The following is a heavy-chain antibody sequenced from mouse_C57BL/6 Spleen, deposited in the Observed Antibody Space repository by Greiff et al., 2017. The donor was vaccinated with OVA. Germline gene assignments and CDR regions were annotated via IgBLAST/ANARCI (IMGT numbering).Heavy chain of an antibody. CDR1: GYAFSSYW. CDR2: IYPGDGDT. J-gene: IGHJ1*03. V-gene: IGHV1-80*01. D-gene: IGHD2-1*01. CDR3: ARGGNWGYFDV. Sequence: QVQLKESGAELVKPGASVKISCKASGYAFSSYWMNWVKQRPGKGLEWIGQIYPGDGDTNYNGKFKGKATLTADKSSSTAYMQLSSLTSEDSAVYFCARGGNWGYFDVWGTGTTVTVSS.